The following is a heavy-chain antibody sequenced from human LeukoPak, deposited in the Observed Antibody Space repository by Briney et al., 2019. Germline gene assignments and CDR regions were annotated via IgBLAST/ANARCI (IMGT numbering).Heavy chain of an antibody. D-gene: IGHD3-10*01. CDR1: GGSFSGYY. CDR3: ARARYGSGTTPPLDY. V-gene: IGHV4-34*01. J-gene: IGHJ4*02. Sequence: SETLSLTCAVVGGSFSGYYWSWIRQPPGEGLEWIGEINHSGSTNYNPSLKSRVTISVDTSKNQFSLKLSSVTAADTAVYYCARARYGSGTTPPLDYWGQGTLVTVSS. CDR2: INHSGST.